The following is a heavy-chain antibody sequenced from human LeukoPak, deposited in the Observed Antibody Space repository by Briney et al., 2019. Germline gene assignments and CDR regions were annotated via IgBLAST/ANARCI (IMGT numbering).Heavy chain of an antibody. Sequence: GGSLRLSCAASGFTFSAYSMNWVRQAPGKGLEWVSYISSSGGAIYYADSVKGRFTISRDNAKNSLYLQMNSLRAEDTAVYYCARDFGWAFDYWGQGTLVTVSS. V-gene: IGHV3-48*01. CDR3: ARDFGWAFDY. CDR2: ISSSGGAI. D-gene: IGHD6-19*01. J-gene: IGHJ4*02. CDR1: GFTFSAYS.